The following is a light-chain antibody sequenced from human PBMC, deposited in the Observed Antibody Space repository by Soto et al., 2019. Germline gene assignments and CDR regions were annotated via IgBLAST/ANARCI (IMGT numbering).Light chain of an antibody. CDR3: QHYNNWPRT. CDR2: GAS. J-gene: IGKJ1*01. V-gene: IGKV3-15*01. Sequence: EIVMTQSPATLSVSPGERATLSCRASPSVSSNLAWYQQKPGQAPRLLIYGASTRATGIPARFSGSWSGTEFTLTISSLQSEDFAVYYCQHYNNWPRTFGQGTKVEIK. CDR1: PSVSSN.